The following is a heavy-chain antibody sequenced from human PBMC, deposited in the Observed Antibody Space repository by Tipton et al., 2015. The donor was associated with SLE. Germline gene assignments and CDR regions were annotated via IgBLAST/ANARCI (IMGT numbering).Heavy chain of an antibody. CDR2: ISYDGSNK. CDR3: ARDSSIHYGSEFDP. Sequence: SLRLSCAASGFTFSSYAMHWVRQAPGKGLEWVAVISYDGSNKYYADSVKGRFTISRDNSKNTLYLQMNSLKAEDTAVYYCARDSSIHYGSEFDPWGQGTLVSVSS. CDR1: GFTFSSYA. J-gene: IGHJ5*02. D-gene: IGHD3-10*01. V-gene: IGHV3-30*04.